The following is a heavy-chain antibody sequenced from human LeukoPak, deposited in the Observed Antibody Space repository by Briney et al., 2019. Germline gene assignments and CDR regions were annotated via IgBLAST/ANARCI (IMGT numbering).Heavy chain of an antibody. V-gene: IGHV3-15*01. J-gene: IGHJ4*02. CDR3: TPNIGMTTVTKGFD. CDR1: GFTFSSAW. D-gene: IGHD4-17*01. Sequence: GGSLRLSCAASGFTFSSAWMSWVRQAPGKGPEWVGRIKSKTDGGTIDYAAPLKGRFTISRDDSKNTVYLQMNSLKTEDTAVYYCTPNIGMTTVTKGFDWGQGTLVTVSS. CDR2: IKSKTDGGTI.